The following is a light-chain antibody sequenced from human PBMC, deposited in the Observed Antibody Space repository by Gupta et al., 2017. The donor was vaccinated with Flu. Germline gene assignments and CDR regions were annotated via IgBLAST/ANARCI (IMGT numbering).Light chain of an antibody. CDR3: QSYDSSLSGSV. CDR2: GNA. CDR1: GANYD. J-gene: IGLJ3*02. V-gene: IGLV1-40*01. Sequence: QSVLTQPPSVSGAPGQRVTISCTGSGANYDVHWYQQLPGTAPKLLIYGNAFRPSGVPDRFSCSKSCTSASLVITGLQAEDEGDYYCQSYDSSLSGSVFGGGTKLTVL.